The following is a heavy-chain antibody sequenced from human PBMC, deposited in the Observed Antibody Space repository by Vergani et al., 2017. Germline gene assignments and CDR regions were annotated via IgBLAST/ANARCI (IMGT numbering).Heavy chain of an antibody. CDR1: GYIFTSYY. CDR2: INPNSGGT. Sequence: QVQLVQSGAEVKKPGASVKVSCKASGYIFTSYYMHWVRQAPGQGLEWMGIINPNSGGTNYAKKFQGRVTMTRDTSISTAYMELSRLRSDDTAVYYCARGYGDYVQAWGQGTLVTVSS. CDR3: ARGYGDYVQA. J-gene: IGHJ5*02. V-gene: IGHV1-2*02. D-gene: IGHD4-17*01.